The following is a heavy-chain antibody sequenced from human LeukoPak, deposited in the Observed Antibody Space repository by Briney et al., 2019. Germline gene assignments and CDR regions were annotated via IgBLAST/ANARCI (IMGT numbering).Heavy chain of an antibody. CDR3: ARDNFDPIVMVRGVITNWFDP. J-gene: IGHJ5*02. CDR1: GGSISSYY. Sequence: PSETLSLTCTVSGGSISSYYWSWIRQPPGKGLEWIGYIYYSGSTNYNPSLKSRVTISVDTSKNQFSLRLSSVTAADTAVYYCARDNFDPIVMVRGVITNWFDPWGQGTLVTVSS. D-gene: IGHD3-10*01. CDR2: IYYSGST. V-gene: IGHV4-59*01.